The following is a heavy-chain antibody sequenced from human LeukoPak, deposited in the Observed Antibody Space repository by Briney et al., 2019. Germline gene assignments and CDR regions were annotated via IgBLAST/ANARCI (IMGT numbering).Heavy chain of an antibody. J-gene: IGHJ4*02. CDR1: GGSISSGGYY. Sequence: PSQTLSLTCTVSGGSISSGGYYWSWIRQPPGKGLEWIWYIYHSGSTSYNPSLKSRVTISVDRSKNQFSLKLSSVTAADTAVYYCARAGSSILFDYWGQGTLVTVSS. V-gene: IGHV4-30-2*01. CDR2: IYHSGST. D-gene: IGHD6-13*01. CDR3: ARAGSSILFDY.